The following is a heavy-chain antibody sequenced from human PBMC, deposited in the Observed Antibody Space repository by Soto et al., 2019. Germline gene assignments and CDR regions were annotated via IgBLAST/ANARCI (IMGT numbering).Heavy chain of an antibody. V-gene: IGHV4-59*12. CDR1: GGSISSYY. J-gene: IGHJ2*01. CDR2: IYYSGST. CDR3: ARVPYPDIVATTDWYFDL. D-gene: IGHD5-12*01. Sequence: SETLSLTCTVPGGSISSYYWSWIRQPPGKGLEWIGYIYYSGSTNYNPSLKSRVTISVDTSKNQFSPKLSSVTAADTAVYYFARVPYPDIVATTDWYFDLWGRGTLVTVSS.